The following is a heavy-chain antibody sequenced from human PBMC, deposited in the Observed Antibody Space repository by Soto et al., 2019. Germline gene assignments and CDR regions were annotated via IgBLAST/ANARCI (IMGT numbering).Heavy chain of an antibody. Sequence: SETLSLTCSVSGGSISSGDYYWNWIRQPPGKGLEWIGRIYYSGSTYYNPSLKSRVTISVDTSKNQFPLKLSSVTAADTAVYYCARLSLPIDYWGQGTLVTVSS. V-gene: IGHV4-39*01. CDR3: ARLSLPIDY. J-gene: IGHJ4*02. CDR2: IYYSGST. CDR1: GGSISSGDYY.